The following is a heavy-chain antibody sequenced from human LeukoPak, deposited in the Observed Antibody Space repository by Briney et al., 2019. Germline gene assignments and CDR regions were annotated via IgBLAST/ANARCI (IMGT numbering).Heavy chain of an antibody. D-gene: IGHD6-13*01. CDR3: ARGSPGYSSSYFDY. Sequence: PGGPLRLSCAASGSTFTSYWMHWVRQAPGKGLVWVSRINSDGSNTYYADSVNGRFTISRDNATNTLYLQMDSLRAEATAVYYCARGSPGYSSSYFDYWGQGTLVTVSS. V-gene: IGHV3-74*01. J-gene: IGHJ4*02. CDR1: GSTFTSYW. CDR2: INSDGSNT.